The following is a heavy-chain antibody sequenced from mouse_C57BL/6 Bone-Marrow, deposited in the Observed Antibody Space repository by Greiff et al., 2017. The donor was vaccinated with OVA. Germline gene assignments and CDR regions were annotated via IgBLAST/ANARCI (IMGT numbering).Heavy chain of an antibody. Sequence: QVQLQQPGAELVKPGASVKLSCKASGYTFTSYWMQWVKQRPGQGLEWIGEIDPSDSYTNYTQKFKGKATLTVDTSSSKPYMQLSSLTLEDSAFYYCASSGGYDGNYYAMDYWGQGTTVTVSS. CDR1: GYTFTSYW. D-gene: IGHD2-2*01. CDR2: IDPSDSYT. CDR3: ASSGGYDGNYYAMDY. V-gene: IGHV1-50*01. J-gene: IGHJ4*01.